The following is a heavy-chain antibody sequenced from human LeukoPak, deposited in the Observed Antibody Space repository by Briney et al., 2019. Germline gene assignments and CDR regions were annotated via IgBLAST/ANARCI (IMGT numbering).Heavy chain of an antibody. Sequence: GGSLILSCAAPEFIFSNSWMHWVRQAPGKGLVWVSRINSDGSFTSCADSVKGRFTISRDNAKNTLYLQMNSLRAEDTAIYYCARVQVLGTYDWFDPWGQGTLVTVSS. D-gene: IGHD4/OR15-4a*01. V-gene: IGHV3-74*01. CDR3: ARVQVLGTYDWFDP. CDR2: INSDGSFT. J-gene: IGHJ5*02. CDR1: EFIFSNSW.